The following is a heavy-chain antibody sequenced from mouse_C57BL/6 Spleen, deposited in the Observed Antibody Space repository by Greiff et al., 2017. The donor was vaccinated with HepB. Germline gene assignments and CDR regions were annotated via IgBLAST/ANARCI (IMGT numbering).Heavy chain of an antibody. J-gene: IGHJ1*03. CDR1: GYTFTSYW. V-gene: IGHV1-55*01. CDR3: ARYYGSSYGYFDV. D-gene: IGHD1-1*01. Sequence: QVQLQQPGAELVKPGASVKMSCKASGYTFTSYWITWVKQRPGQGLEWIGDIYPGSGSTNYNEKFKSKATLTVDKSSSTAYMQLSSLTSEDSAVYYCARYYGSSYGYFDVWGTGTTVTVSS. CDR2: IYPGSGST.